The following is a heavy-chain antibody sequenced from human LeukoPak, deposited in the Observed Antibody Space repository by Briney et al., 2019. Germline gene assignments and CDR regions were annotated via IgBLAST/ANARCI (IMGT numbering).Heavy chain of an antibody. V-gene: IGHV3-48*04. Sequence: PGGSLRLSCAASGFTFSSYSMNWVRQAPGKGLEWVSYISSSSSTIYYADSVKGRFTISRDNAKNSLYLQMNSLRAEDTAVYYCARGIYCSSTSCQFDIWGQGTMVTVSS. CDR3: ARGIYCSSTSCQFDI. CDR1: GFTFSSYS. D-gene: IGHD2-2*01. J-gene: IGHJ3*02. CDR2: ISSSSSTI.